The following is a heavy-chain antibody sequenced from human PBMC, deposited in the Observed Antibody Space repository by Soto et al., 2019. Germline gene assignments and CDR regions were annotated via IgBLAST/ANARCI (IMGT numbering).Heavy chain of an antibody. CDR3: ANRVYHGDFDD. CDR2: ISNSGGGT. D-gene: IGHD2-2*01. J-gene: IGHJ4*02. CDR1: GFTFSSYA. Sequence: EVQLLESGGGLVQPGGSLRLSCAASGFTFSSYAMSWVRQAPGKGLACVSGISNSGGGTYYADSVKGRFTLSRDNSKNTLYLQMNSLRADDTAVYYCANRVYHGDFDDWGQGTMVTVSS. V-gene: IGHV3-23*01.